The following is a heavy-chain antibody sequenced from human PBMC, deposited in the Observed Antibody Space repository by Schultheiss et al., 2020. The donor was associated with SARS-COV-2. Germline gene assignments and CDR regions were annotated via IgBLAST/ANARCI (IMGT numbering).Heavy chain of an antibody. CDR3: AREGAAAGDNTLYYYYGMDV. CDR1: GGSISSSSYY. D-gene: IGHD6-13*01. CDR2: IYYSGST. V-gene: IGHV4-39*07. J-gene: IGHJ6*02. Sequence: SQTLSLTCTVSGGSISSSSYYWSWIRQPPGKGLEWIGSIYYSGSTNYNPSLKSRVTMSVDTSKNQFSLKLSSVTAADTAVYYCAREGAAAGDNTLYYYYGMDVWGQGTTVTVSS.